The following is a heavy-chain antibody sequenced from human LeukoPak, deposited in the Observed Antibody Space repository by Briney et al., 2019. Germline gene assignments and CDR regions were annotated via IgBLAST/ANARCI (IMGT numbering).Heavy chain of an antibody. J-gene: IGHJ4*02. D-gene: IGHD3-10*01. CDR2: ITGSSSTI. CDR1: GFTFTNYN. CDR3: ARARVRGVIITRFDY. V-gene: IGHV3-48*01. Sequence: HPGGSLRLSCAASGFTFTNYNMNWVRQAPGKGLERVSYITGSSSTIYYADSVKGRFTISRDNAKNSLYLQMNSLRAEDTAVYYCARARVRGVIITRFDYWGQGTLVTVSS.